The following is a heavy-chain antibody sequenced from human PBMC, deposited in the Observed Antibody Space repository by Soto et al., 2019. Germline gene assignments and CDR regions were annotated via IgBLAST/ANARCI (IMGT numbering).Heavy chain of an antibody. CDR3: ARDLKEYCSDGKCNWFDP. D-gene: IGHD2-15*01. Sequence: PSETLSLTCTVSGGSISRYYWNWIREPPGKGLEWIGYISYSGSTNYNPSLKNRVTISFDASKNEISLQVRSATAADAAVYYCARDLKEYCSDGKCNWFDPWGQGTLVTVSS. V-gene: IGHV4-59*01. CDR2: ISYSGST. CDR1: GGSISRYY. J-gene: IGHJ5*02.